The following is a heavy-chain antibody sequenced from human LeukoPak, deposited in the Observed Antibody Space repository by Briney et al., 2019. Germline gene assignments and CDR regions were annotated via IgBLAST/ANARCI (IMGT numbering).Heavy chain of an antibody. V-gene: IGHV4-39*01. Sequence: SETLSLTCTVSGGSISTSRYYWGWIRQPPGKGLEWIGSIYYTGSTYYNPSLKSRVAISVDTSKHQFSLRLSSVTAADTAVYYCARHGRDMITFGPKGPYNWFDPWGQGTLVTVSS. CDR3: ARHGRDMITFGPKGPYNWFDP. CDR2: IYYTGST. CDR1: GGSISTSRYY. D-gene: IGHD3-16*01. J-gene: IGHJ5*02.